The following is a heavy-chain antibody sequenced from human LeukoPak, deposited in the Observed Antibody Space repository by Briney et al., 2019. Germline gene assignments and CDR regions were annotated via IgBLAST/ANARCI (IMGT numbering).Heavy chain of an antibody. Sequence: SVKVSCKASGGTFSSYGISWVRQAPGQGLEWIGGVIPMFGTANYAQMFQGRVTITRNTSISTAYMELSSLRSEDTAVYYCARGPYSSGWNYWGQGTLVTVSS. V-gene: IGHV1-69*05. CDR2: VIPMFGTA. D-gene: IGHD6-19*01. J-gene: IGHJ4*02. CDR1: GGTFSSYG. CDR3: ARGPYSSGWNY.